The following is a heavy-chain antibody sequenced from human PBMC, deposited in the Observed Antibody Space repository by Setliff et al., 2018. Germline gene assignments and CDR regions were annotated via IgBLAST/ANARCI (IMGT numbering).Heavy chain of an antibody. V-gene: IGHV4-39*01. Sequence: PSETLSLTCSVSDDSIYSGYYFWGWIRQPPGKGLEWIGNIYDSGSSNYNASLKSRLIITRDTSKNQISLKLTSVTAADTAVYYCGRGFSRIEGWGNWFDPWGQGILVTVSS. CDR3: GRGFSRIEGWGNWFDP. J-gene: IGHJ5*02. CDR2: IYDSGSS. CDR1: DDSIYSGYYF. D-gene: IGHD2-15*01.